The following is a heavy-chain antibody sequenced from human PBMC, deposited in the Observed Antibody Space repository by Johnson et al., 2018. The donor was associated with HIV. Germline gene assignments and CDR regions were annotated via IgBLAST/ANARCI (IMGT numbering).Heavy chain of an antibody. CDR3: AREGVSGSYYDAFDL. CDR2: ISSEESTK. Sequence: QVLLVESGGGVVQPGRSLRLSCAASGFTFSTYAMHWVRQAPGKGLEWGAVISSEESTKYYAESVKGRFTISRDNSKNTLFLQMDGLSADDTAVYYCAREGVSGSYYDAFDLWGQGTMVTVSS. D-gene: IGHD1-26*01. V-gene: IGHV3-30*04. CDR1: GFTFSTYA. J-gene: IGHJ3*01.